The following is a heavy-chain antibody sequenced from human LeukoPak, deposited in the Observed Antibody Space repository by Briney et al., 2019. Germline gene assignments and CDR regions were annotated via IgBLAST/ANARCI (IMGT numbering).Heavy chain of an antibody. CDR1: GGSFSGYY. CDR2: INHSGST. D-gene: IGHD3-10*01. CDR3: AGYGSGSYYKGFDY. J-gene: IGHJ4*02. V-gene: IGHV4-34*01. Sequence: PSETLSLTCAVYGGSFSGYYWSWIRQPPGKGLEWIGEINHSGSTNYNPSLKSRVTISVDTSKNQFSLKLSSVTAADTAVYYCAGYGSGSYYKGFDYWGQGTLVTVSS.